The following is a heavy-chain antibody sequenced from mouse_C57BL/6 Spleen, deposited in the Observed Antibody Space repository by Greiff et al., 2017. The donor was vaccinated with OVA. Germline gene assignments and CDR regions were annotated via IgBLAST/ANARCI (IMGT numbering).Heavy chain of an antibody. CDR1: GYSITSGYD. J-gene: IGHJ3*01. Sequence: EVQLQESGPGMVKPSQSLSLTCTVTGYSITSGYDWHWIRHFPGNKLEWMGYISYSGSTNYNPSLKSRISLTHDTSKNHFFLKLNSVTTEGTATNYCARGDYGSWFACWGQGTLGTVSA. CDR3: ARGDYGSWFAC. CDR2: ISYSGST. D-gene: IGHD1-1*01. V-gene: IGHV3-1*01.